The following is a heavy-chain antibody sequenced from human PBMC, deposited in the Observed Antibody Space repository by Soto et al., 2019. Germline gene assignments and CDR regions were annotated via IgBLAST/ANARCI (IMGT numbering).Heavy chain of an antibody. CDR1: GYTFTRNG. CDR3: AKEGVPITMIVVGPNWFDP. CDR2: ISPNSGNI. Sequence: ASVKVSCKTSGYTFTRNGISWVRQAPGQGLEWMGWISPNSGNIKYAQKLQGRVIMTTDTSTSTAYMELRSLRSDDTAVYYCAKEGVPITMIVVGPNWFDPWGQGTLVTVSS. V-gene: IGHV1-18*01. D-gene: IGHD3-22*01. J-gene: IGHJ5*02.